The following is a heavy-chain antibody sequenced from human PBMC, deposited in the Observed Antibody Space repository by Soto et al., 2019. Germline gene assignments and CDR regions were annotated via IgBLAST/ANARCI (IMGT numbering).Heavy chain of an antibody. CDR1: GFTFSGDA. V-gene: IGHV3-23*01. CDR3: APGRGVSDV. D-gene: IGHD3-10*01. J-gene: IGHJ4*02. Sequence: VGSLRLSCAASGFTFSGDAMSWVRQAPGKGLEWVAGISGSVGSRYYTDSVKGRFTISIENTKNTVYLQRNSLSVEETAVYYCAPGRGVSDVWGQGTLVTVSS. CDR2: ISGSVGSR.